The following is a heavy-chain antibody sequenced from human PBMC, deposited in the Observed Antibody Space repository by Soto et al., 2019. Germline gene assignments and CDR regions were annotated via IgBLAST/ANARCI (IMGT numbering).Heavy chain of an antibody. D-gene: IGHD1-26*01. V-gene: IGHV3-33*01. Sequence: QVQVVESGGGVVQPGRSLRLSCAASGFTFSSYGMHWVRQAPGKGLEWVAVIWYDGSNKYYADSVKGRFTISRDNSKNTLYLQMNSLRAEDTAVYYCARDKTTGDFDYWGQGTLVTVSS. J-gene: IGHJ4*02. CDR1: GFTFSSYG. CDR3: ARDKTTGDFDY. CDR2: IWYDGSNK.